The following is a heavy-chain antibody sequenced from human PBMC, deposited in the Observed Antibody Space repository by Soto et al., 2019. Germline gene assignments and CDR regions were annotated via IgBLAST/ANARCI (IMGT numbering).Heavy chain of an antibody. CDR3: ARAVAGQVRSAWTWLDY. D-gene: IGHD1-1*01. J-gene: IGHJ4*02. Sequence: QVQLVESGGGVVQPGRSLRLSCEASGFTFRDYAMHWVRQATGTGLEWVAAIPSDGSAQHYADSVKGRFSISRDNSKNQLSLQMNSLRPEDAALYYCARAVAGQVRSAWTWLDYWGQGTLVTVSS. V-gene: IGHV3-30-3*01. CDR1: GFTFRDYA. CDR2: IPSDGSAQ.